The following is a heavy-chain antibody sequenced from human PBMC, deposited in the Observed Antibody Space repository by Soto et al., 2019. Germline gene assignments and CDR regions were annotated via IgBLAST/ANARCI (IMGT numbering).Heavy chain of an antibody. Sequence: EVQLLESGGGLVQPGGSLRLSCAASGFTFSSYAMSWVRQAPGKGLEWVSAISGSGGSTYYAASVKGRFTISRDNSKNTLYLQMNSLRAEDTAVYYFAKGGPYYYDSSGDYDYWGQGTLVTVSS. D-gene: IGHD3-22*01. J-gene: IGHJ4*02. CDR3: AKGGPYYYDSSGDYDY. V-gene: IGHV3-23*01. CDR1: GFTFSSYA. CDR2: ISGSGGST.